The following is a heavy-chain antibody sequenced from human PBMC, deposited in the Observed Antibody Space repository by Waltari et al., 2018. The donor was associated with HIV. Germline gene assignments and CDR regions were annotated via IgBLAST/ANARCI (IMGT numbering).Heavy chain of an antibody. V-gene: IGHV3-48*04. D-gene: IGHD6-6*01. CDR1: GFTFRSYA. CDR2: ISSSSTTI. J-gene: IGHJ4*02. Sequence: EVQLVESGGGLVQPGGSLSLSCAAYGFTFRSYAMNWVRQAPGKGLEWVSYISSSSTTINYADSVKGRFTISRDNAKNLLYLQMSSLRAEDTAVYFCARERFGSSYFGYWGQGTLVTVSS. CDR3: ARERFGSSYFGY.